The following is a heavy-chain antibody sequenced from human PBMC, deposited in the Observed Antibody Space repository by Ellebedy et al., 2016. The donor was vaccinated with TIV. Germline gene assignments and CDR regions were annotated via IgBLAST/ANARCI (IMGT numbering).Heavy chain of an antibody. V-gene: IGHV3-48*02. D-gene: IGHD6-13*01. Sequence: GESLKISXAASGFTFSSYSMNWVRQAPGKGLEWASYISSSSSTIYYADSVKGRFTISRDNAKDSPYLQMNSLRDEDTAVHYCARDRGAAADPFFDYWGQGTLVTVSS. J-gene: IGHJ4*02. CDR3: ARDRGAAADPFFDY. CDR2: ISSSSSTI. CDR1: GFTFSSYS.